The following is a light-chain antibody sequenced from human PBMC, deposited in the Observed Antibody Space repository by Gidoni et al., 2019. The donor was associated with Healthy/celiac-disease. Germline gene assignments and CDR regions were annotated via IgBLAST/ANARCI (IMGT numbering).Light chain of an antibody. J-gene: IGKJ2*01. V-gene: IGKV3-15*01. CDR2: GAS. CDR1: QSVSSN. Sequence: EIVMTQSPATLSVSPGESATLSCRASQSVSSNLAWYQQKPGQAPRLLIYGASTRATGIPAMFSGSGSGTEFTLTISSLQSEDVAVYYCQQYKNWPRATFGQGTKLEIK. CDR3: QQYKNWPRAT.